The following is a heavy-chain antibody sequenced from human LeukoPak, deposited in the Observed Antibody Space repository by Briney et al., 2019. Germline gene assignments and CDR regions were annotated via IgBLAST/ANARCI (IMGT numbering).Heavy chain of an antibody. CDR2: IAANGNDK. CDR3: AREVFFQFDN. Sequence: TGGSLRLSCAASGFTFGKYWMAWVRQAPGRGLEWVATIAANGNDKDYEDALQGRFTISRDNTRNSLSLRIDSLRAEDTAQYYCAREVFFQFDNWGQGALVTVSS. CDR1: GFTFGKYW. V-gene: IGHV3-7*03. J-gene: IGHJ4*02.